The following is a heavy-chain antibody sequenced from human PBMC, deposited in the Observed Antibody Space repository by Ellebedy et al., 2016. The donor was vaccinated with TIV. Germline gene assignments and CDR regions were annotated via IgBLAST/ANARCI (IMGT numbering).Heavy chain of an antibody. CDR1: GDSVSSDRAA. V-gene: IGHV6-1*01. Sequence: SQTLSLTXVISGDSVSSDRAAWNWIRQSPSRGLEWLGRTYYRSKWYSDYAPSVKSRITVNADTSMSQVSLHLNSVSPEDTAVYYCARSAYYMEWLDPWGQGTLVTVSS. D-gene: IGHD2/OR15-2a*01. CDR2: TYYRSKWYS. CDR3: ARSAYYMEWLDP. J-gene: IGHJ5*02.